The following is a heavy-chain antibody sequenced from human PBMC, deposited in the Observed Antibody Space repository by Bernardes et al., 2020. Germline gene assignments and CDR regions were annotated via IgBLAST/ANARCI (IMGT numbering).Heavy chain of an antibody. V-gene: IGHV3-30-3*01. CDR3: ARDTNY. D-gene: IGHD1-1*01. CDR2: ISYDGSNK. J-gene: IGHJ4*02. CDR1: GFTFSSYA. Sequence: GGSLRLSCAASGFTFSSYAMHWVRQAPGKGLEWVAVISYDGSNKYYADSVKGRFTISRDNSKNTLYLQMNSLRAEDTAVYYCARDTNYWGQGTLVTVSS.